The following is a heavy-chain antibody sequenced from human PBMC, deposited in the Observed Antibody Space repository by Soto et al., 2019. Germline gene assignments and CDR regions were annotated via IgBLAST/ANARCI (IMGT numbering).Heavy chain of an antibody. V-gene: IGHV4-31*03. J-gene: IGHJ5*02. CDR2: IYYSGST. Sequence: SETLSLTCTVSGGSISSGGYYWSWIRQHPGKGLEWIGYIYYSGSTYYNPSLKSRVTISVDTSKNQFSLKLSSVTAADTAIYYCARDRHNNFFDPWGQGTLVTVSS. CDR3: ARDRHNNFFDP. D-gene: IGHD6-6*01. CDR1: GGSISSGGYY.